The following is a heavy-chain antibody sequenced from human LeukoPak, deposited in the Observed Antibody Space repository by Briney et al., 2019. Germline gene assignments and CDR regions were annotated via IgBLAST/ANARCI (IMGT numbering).Heavy chain of an antibody. CDR2: ISGSGTTM. Sequence: GGSLRLSCAASGFTFSDYYMGWIRQAPGKWLEWLSYISGSGTTMYYADSVKGRFTISRDNAKNSLDLQMNSLGAEDTAVYYCGRDFGLTGTKRSFDIWGQGTMVTVSS. D-gene: IGHD1-7*01. V-gene: IGHV3-11*01. CDR3: GRDFGLTGTKRSFDI. J-gene: IGHJ3*02. CDR1: GFTFSDYY.